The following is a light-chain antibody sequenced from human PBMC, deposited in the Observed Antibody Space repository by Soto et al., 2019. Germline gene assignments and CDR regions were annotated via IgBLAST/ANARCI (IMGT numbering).Light chain of an antibody. J-gene: IGLJ1*01. CDR2: EVT. CDR1: SSDVGGYDY. Sequence: SALTQPPSASGSPGQTVTISCTGTSSDVGGYDYVSWYQQHPGEAPKLIIYEVTKRPSGVTDRFSGSKSGNTASLTVSGLQAEDEADYHCASYAGGKNFYVFGTGTQLAVL. CDR3: ASYAGGKNFYV. V-gene: IGLV2-8*01.